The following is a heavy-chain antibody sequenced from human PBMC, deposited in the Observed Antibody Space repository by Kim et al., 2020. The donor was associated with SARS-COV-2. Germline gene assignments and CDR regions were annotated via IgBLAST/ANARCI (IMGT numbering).Heavy chain of an antibody. CDR3: AREGYIAAAGPRDY. Sequence: DSVKGRFTISRANAKNSLYLQMNSRRAEDTAVYYCAREGYIAAAGPRDYWGQGTLVTVSS. D-gene: IGHD6-13*01. J-gene: IGHJ4*02. V-gene: IGHV3-7*03.